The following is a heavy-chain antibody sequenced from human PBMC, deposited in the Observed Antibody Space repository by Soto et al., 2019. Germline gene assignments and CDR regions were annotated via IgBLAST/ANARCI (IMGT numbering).Heavy chain of an antibody. CDR3: ARVASAFIVGAIGWYFDL. D-gene: IGHD1-26*01. Sequence: QVQLQQWGAGLLKPSDTLSLTCSVYGGSFSGYYWRWIRQPPGKGLEWIGEINHSGSTNFNPSIMSRVTVSVVTSKNQFSLMLSSVTAAETAGYYCARVASAFIVGAIGWYFDLWGRVTLVTVSS. CDR1: GGSFSGYY. J-gene: IGHJ2*01. V-gene: IGHV4-34*01. CDR2: INHSGST.